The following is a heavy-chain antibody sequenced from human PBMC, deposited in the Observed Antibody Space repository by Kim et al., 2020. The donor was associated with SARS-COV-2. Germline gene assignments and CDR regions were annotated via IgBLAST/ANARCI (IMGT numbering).Heavy chain of an antibody. CDR3: ARGGTTGFYYYYGMDV. J-gene: IGHJ6*02. V-gene: IGHV3-72*01. Sequence: VKGRITLARDDSKNSLYLQMKGLKTEDTAVYYCARGGTTGFYYYYGMDVWGQGTTVTVSS. D-gene: IGHD1-1*01.